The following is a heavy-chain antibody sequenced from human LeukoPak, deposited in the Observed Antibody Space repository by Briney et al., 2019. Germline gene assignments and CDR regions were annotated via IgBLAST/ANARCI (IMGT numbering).Heavy chain of an antibody. V-gene: IGHV4-30-4*01. D-gene: IGHD3-22*01. J-gene: IGHJ4*02. CDR3: ARGDYYDSSGLDY. CDR2: IYYSGST. Sequence: PSETLSLTCTASGGTISSGDYNWGWIRQPPGKGLEWIGYIYYSGSTYYNPSLKSRVTISVDTSKNQFSLKLSSVTAADTAVYYCARGDYYDSSGLDYWGQGTLVTVSS. CDR1: GGTISSGDYN.